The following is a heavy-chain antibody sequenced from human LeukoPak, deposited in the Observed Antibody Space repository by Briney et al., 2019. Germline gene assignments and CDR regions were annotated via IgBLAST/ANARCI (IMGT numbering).Heavy chain of an antibody. CDR3: ARVDDRAVAGTRAPDY. J-gene: IGHJ4*02. Sequence: PGGSLRLSCAASGFTFSSYAMSWVRQAPGRGLVWVSRINSDGSSTSYADSVKGRFTISRDNTKNTLYLQMNSLRAEDTAVYYCARVDDRAVAGTRAPDYWGQGTLVTVSS. D-gene: IGHD6-19*01. CDR1: GFTFSSYA. V-gene: IGHV3-74*01. CDR2: INSDGSST.